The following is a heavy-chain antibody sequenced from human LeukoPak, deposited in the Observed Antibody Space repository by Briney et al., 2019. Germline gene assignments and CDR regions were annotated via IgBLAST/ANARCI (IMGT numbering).Heavy chain of an antibody. CDR1: GGSFSGYY. J-gene: IGHJ2*01. CDR2: INHSGST. D-gene: IGHD2-2*01. CDR3: ARDPVGVVPAANPWYFDL. Sequence: SETLSLTCAVYGGSFSGYYWSWIRQPPGKGLEWIGEINHSGSTNYNPSLKSRVTISVDTSKNQFSLKLSSVTAADTAVYYCARDPVGVVPAANPWYFDLWGRGTLVTVSS. V-gene: IGHV4-34*01.